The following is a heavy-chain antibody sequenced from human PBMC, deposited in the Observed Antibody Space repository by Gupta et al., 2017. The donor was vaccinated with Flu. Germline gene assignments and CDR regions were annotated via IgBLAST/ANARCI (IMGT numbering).Heavy chain of an antibody. CDR1: GYSFTSYW. V-gene: IGHV5-51*03. CDR3: ARSGIAAAGWDWYFDL. Sequence: GESLKISCKGSGYSFTSYWIGWVRQMPGKGLEWMGIIYPGDSDTRYSPSFQGQVTISADKSISTAYLQWGSLKASDTAMYYCARSGIAAAGWDWYFDLWGRGTLVTVSS. CDR2: IYPGDSDT. D-gene: IGHD6-13*01. J-gene: IGHJ2*01.